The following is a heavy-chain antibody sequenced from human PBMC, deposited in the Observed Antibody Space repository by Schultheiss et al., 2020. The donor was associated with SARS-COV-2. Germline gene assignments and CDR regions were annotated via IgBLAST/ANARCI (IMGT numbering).Heavy chain of an antibody. Sequence: GGSLRLSCAACGFTFSSYDMHWVRQATGKGLEWVSAISGGGGGTHYADSVKGRFTISRDNSKNTLYLQMNTLRAEDTAVYYCARFDDTSYFFDFWGQGTLVTVSS. CDR2: ISGGGGGT. V-gene: IGHV3-23*01. J-gene: IGHJ4*02. D-gene: IGHD3-22*01. CDR3: ARFDDTSYFFDF. CDR1: GFTFSSYD.